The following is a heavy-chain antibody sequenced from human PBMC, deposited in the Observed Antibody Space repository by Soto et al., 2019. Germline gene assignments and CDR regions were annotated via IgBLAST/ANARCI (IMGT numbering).Heavy chain of an antibody. Sequence: QVQLVESGGGVVQPGRYLRLSCAASGFTLISYGMHWVRQAPGKGLEWVAVIWYDGSNKYYADSVKGRFTISRDNSKNSLYLQMNSLRAEDTAVYYCARDYDSSGYPRYYFDYWGHGTLVTVSS. V-gene: IGHV3-33*01. D-gene: IGHD3-22*01. CDR2: IWYDGSNK. J-gene: IGHJ4*01. CDR1: GFTLISYG. CDR3: ARDYDSSGYPRYYFDY.